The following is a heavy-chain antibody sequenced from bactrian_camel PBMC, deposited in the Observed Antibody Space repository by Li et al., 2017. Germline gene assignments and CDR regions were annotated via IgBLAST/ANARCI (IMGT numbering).Heavy chain of an antibody. CDR1: GNTGSGRA. V-gene: IGHV3-3*01. Sequence: HVQLVESGGGLVQPGGSLRLSCVASGNTGSGRAMAWFRQAPGKEREGVAHTSWSGGRTAYADSVTGRFTISRDNAKNMVYLQMNSLQAEDSGIYFCASDPNSDSGFWGQGTQVTVS. CDR3: ASDPNSDSGF. D-gene: IGHD3*01. CDR2: TSWSGGRT. J-gene: IGHJ6*01.